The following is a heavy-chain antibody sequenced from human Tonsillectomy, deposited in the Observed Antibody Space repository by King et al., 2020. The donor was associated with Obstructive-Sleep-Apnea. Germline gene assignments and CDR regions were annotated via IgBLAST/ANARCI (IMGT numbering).Heavy chain of an antibody. V-gene: IGHV1-18*01. Sequence: VQLVESGAEVKKPGASVKVSCKASGYTFTSYGISWVRQAPGQGLEWMGWISAYNGNTNYAQQLQGRVTMTTDTSTSTAYMELRSLRSDDTAVYYCARDLFMITFGGVIVDYYYYGMDVWGQGTTVTVSS. CDR3: ARDLFMITFGGVIVDYYYYGMDV. D-gene: IGHD3-16*02. J-gene: IGHJ6*02. CDR2: ISAYNGNT. CDR1: GYTFTSYG.